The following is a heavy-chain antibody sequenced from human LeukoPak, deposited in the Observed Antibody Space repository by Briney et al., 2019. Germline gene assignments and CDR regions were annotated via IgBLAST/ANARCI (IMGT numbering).Heavy chain of an antibody. D-gene: IGHD4-17*01. V-gene: IGHV3-23*01. J-gene: IGHJ4*02. Sequence: GGSLGLSCAASGFTFSSYGMSWVRQAPGKGLEWVSAISGSGGSTYYADSVKGRFTISRDNSKNTLYLQMNSLRAEDTAVYYCAKDTGYGVPYYFDYWGQGTLVTVSS. CDR3: AKDTGYGVPYYFDY. CDR2: ISGSGGST. CDR1: GFTFSSYG.